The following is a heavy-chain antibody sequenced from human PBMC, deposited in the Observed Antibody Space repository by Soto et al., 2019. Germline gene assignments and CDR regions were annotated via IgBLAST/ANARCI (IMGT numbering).Heavy chain of an antibody. J-gene: IGHJ4*02. CDR1: GLTVTKNY. Sequence: EVQLVESGGGLVQPGGSLRLSCAASGLTVTKNYMNWVRQAPGKGLEWVSVIYSGGIGVRTYYADSVKDRFTISRDNSKNMVFLQMNSLGAEDTAVYYCVTVRPYGDYGPFDSWGQGTLVTVSS. D-gene: IGHD4-17*01. CDR3: VTVRPYGDYGPFDS. V-gene: IGHV3-66*01. CDR2: IYSGGIGVRT.